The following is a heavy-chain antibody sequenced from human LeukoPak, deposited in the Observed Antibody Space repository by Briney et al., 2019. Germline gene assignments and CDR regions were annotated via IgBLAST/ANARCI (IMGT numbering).Heavy chain of an antibody. J-gene: IGHJ5*02. CDR3: ARDERDRSNLWFGELQNWFDP. CDR1: GYTFTSFG. CDR2: ISAYNGNT. Sequence: ASVKVSCKASGYTFTSFGISWVRQAPGQGPEWMGWISAYNGNTNYIQKFQGRVTMTTDTSTSTAYMELRSLRSDDTAVYYCARDERDRSNLWFGELQNWFDPWGQGTLVTVSS. D-gene: IGHD3-10*01. V-gene: IGHV1-18*01.